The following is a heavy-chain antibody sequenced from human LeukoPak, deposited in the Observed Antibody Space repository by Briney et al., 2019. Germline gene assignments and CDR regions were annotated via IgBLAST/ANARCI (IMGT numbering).Heavy chain of an antibody. V-gene: IGHV3-23*01. J-gene: IGHJ4*02. CDR2: ISGSGGST. CDR3: AIDPNWGTHS. D-gene: IGHD7-27*01. CDR1: GFTFNNYA. Sequence: GGSLRLSCAASGFTFNNYAMSWVRQAPGKGLEWVSAISGSGGSTYYADSVKGRFTISRDNSENALYLQMNSLRVEDTAVYYCAIDPNWGTHSWGQGVLVTVSS.